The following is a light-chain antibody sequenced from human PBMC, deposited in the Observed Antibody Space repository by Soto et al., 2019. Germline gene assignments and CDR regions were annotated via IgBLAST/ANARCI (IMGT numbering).Light chain of an antibody. Sequence: EIVLTQSPGTLSLSPGERATLSCRASQSVSTNLAWYQQKPGQAPRLLIYGASPRATGIPARFSGRRSGTEFTLTIDSLQSEDFAIYYCQQYNSWPQTFGQGTKVDI. CDR2: GAS. CDR3: QQYNSWPQT. J-gene: IGKJ1*01. CDR1: QSVSTN. V-gene: IGKV3-15*01.